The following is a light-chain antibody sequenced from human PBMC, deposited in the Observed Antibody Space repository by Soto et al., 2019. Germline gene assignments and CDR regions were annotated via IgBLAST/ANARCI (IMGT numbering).Light chain of an antibody. V-gene: IGLV2-11*01. CDR3: CSYAGSSSYV. J-gene: IGLJ1*01. Sequence: QSALTQPRSVSGSPGQSVTISCTGASSDVGGYNYVSWYQQHPGKAPKLMIYDVSKRPSGVPDRFSGSKSGNTASLTISGLQAEDEADYYCCSYAGSSSYVFGTGT. CDR2: DVS. CDR1: SSDVGGYNY.